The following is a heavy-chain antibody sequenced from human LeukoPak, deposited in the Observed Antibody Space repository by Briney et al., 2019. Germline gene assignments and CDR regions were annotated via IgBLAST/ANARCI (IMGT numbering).Heavy chain of an antibody. Sequence: ASVKVSCKASGYTFTSYGISWVRLAPGQGLEWMGWISAYNGNTNYAQKFQGRVTMTTDTSTSTAYMELRSLRSDDTAVYYCARAASGAGRYRAFDIWGQGTMVTVSS. CDR3: ARAASGAGRYRAFDI. CDR2: ISAYNGNT. J-gene: IGHJ3*02. V-gene: IGHV1-18*01. D-gene: IGHD3-10*01. CDR1: GYTFTSYG.